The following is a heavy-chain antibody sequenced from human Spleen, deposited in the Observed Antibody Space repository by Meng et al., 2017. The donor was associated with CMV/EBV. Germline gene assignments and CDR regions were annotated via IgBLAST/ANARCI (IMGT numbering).Heavy chain of an antibody. D-gene: IGHD3-9*01. CDR3: ARDRLVKTFYYYGMDV. CDR2: INPSGGST. V-gene: IGHV1-46*01. CDR1: GFAFGIYC. Sequence: ASVKVSCKASGFAFGIYCIHWVRQAPGQGLEWMGMINPSGGSTTYARNFQGRFTMTRDTSTSTVYMELTSLRSEDTAVYYCARDRLVKTFYYYGMDVWGQGTTVTVSS. J-gene: IGHJ6*02.